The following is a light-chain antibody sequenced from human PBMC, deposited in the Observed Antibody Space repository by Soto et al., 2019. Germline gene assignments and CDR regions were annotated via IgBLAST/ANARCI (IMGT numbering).Light chain of an antibody. CDR1: QGISNY. J-gene: IGKJ3*01. CDR3: QEYNSAPRVT. CDR2: VAS. V-gene: IGKV1-27*01. Sequence: DIQMTQSPSSLSASVGDRVTITCRASQGISNYLAWYQQKPGKVPKLLIYVASTLQSGVPSRFSGSGSGTDFTLTISSLQHEDVATYYCQEYNSAPRVTFGHGTKVDIK.